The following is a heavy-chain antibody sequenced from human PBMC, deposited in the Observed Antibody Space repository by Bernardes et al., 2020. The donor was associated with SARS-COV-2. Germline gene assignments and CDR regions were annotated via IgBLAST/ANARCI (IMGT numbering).Heavy chain of an antibody. J-gene: IGHJ6*02. CDR1: GGSISSGSYY. CDR2: IYTSGST. V-gene: IGHV4-61*02. CDR3: ARGGVVPAAIKDYYYYYGMDV. Sequence: TLSLTCTVSGGSISSGSYYWSWIRQPAGKGLEWIGRIYTSGSTNYNPSLKSRVTISVDTSKNQFSLKLSSVTAADTAVYYCARGGVVPAAIKDYYYYYGMDVWGQGTTVTVSS. D-gene: IGHD2-2*02.